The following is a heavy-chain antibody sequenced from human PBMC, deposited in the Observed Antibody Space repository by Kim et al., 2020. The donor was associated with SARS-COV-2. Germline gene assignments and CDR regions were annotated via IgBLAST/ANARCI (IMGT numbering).Heavy chain of an antibody. J-gene: IGHJ4*02. CDR3: AKGSNYYGSGSYETQTDY. Sequence: VKGRFTISRDNAKTSLYLQMNSLRAEDTALYYCAKGSNYYGSGSYETQTDYWGQGTLVTVSS. D-gene: IGHD3-10*01. V-gene: IGHV3-9*01.